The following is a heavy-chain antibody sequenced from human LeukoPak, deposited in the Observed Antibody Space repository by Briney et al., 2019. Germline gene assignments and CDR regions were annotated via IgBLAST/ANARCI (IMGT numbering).Heavy chain of an antibody. D-gene: IGHD3-3*01. V-gene: IGHV1-2*02. CDR3: ARGTYDFWSGSKLFDY. Sequence: ASVKVSCKASGYTFTGYYMHWVRQAPGQGLEWMGWINPNSGGTNYAQKFQGRVTMARDTSISTAYMELSRLRSDDTAVYYRARGTYDFWSGSKLFDYWGQGTLVTVSS. CDR2: INPNSGGT. J-gene: IGHJ4*02. CDR1: GYTFTGYY.